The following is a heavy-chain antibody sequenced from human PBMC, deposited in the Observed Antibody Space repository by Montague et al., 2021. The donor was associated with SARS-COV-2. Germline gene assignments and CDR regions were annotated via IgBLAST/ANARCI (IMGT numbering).Heavy chain of an antibody. CDR2: IDFGGGT. V-gene: IGHV4-39*07. J-gene: IGHJ4*02. CDR1: GGSISSSNYF. D-gene: IGHD5-12*01. CDR3: ARDVGKGFSGYENEGGFDY. Sequence: SETLSLTCTVSGGSISSSNYFWGWIRQPPGKGLEWIGSIDFGGGTYYNPSLKSRVTISVDTSKNHFSLKLTSVTAADTAVYYCARDVGKGFSGYENEGGFDYWGQGTPVTVSS.